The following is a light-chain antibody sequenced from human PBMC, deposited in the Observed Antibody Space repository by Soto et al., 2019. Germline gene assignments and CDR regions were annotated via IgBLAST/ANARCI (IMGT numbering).Light chain of an antibody. Sequence: EVVLTQSPGTLSSSPGERATLSCRASQSVTSNSLAWYQQKPGQAPTLLIYAASSRATGIPDRFSGGGSGTDFTLTISRLEPEDFAVYYCEQYTGAPLTFGGGTKVDIK. J-gene: IGKJ4*01. CDR2: AAS. CDR1: QSVTSNS. V-gene: IGKV3-20*01. CDR3: EQYTGAPLT.